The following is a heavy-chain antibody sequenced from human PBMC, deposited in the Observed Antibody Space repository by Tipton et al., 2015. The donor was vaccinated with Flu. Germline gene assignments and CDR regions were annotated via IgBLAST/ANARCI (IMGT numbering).Heavy chain of an antibody. D-gene: IGHD3-22*01. J-gene: IGHJ3*02. CDR3: ARGRYYYDSSGYPDAFDI. Sequence: LRLSCTVSGGSISSYYWSWIRQPPGKGLEWIGYIYYSGSTNYNPSLKSRVTISVDTSKNQFSLKLSSVTAADTAVYYCARGRYYYDSSGYPDAFDIWGQGTMVTVSS. CDR2: IYYSGST. V-gene: IGHV4-59*01. CDR1: GGSISSYY.